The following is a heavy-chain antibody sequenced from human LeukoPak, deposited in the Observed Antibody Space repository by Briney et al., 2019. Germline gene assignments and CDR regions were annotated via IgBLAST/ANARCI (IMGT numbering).Heavy chain of an antibody. CDR1: GGSISSYY. CDR3: ARDDFGSESLFY. V-gene: IGHV4-59*01. J-gene: IGHJ4*02. CDR2: IYYSGST. D-gene: IGHD3-10*01. Sequence: PSETLSLTCTVSGGSISSYYWSWIRQPPGKGLEWIGYIYYSGSTKYNPSLKSRVTISLDASKSQFSLKLSSVTAADTAVYYCARDDFGSESLFYWGQGTLVSVSS.